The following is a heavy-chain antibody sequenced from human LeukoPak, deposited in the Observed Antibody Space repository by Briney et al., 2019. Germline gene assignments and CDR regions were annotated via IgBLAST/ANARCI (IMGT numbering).Heavy chain of an antibody. V-gene: IGHV4-4*09. CDR1: GASISGYY. D-gene: IGHD2-21*01. Sequence: SETLSLTCTTSGASISGYYWSWIRQPPGKELEWIGYFYTSGSAHYNPSLRSRVTMSVDTSKNQFSLKLSSVTAADTAVYYCARGLRDEDRHYNYYYMDVWGKGTTVTVSS. J-gene: IGHJ6*03. CDR3: ARGLRDEDRHYNYYYMDV. CDR2: FYTSGSA.